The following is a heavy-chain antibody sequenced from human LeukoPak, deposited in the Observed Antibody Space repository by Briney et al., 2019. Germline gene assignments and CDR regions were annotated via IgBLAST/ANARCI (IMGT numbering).Heavy chain of an antibody. V-gene: IGHV3-21*01. Sequence: GGSLRLSCAASGFTFSGHAMTWVRQAPGKGLQWVSSISSGSRYISYAVSLKGRFTISRDNAKNSLCLQMNSVGAEDTALYFCARHLFDIVVVPSAIDAFDIWGQGTMVTVSS. CDR3: ARHLFDIVVVPSAIDAFDI. CDR2: ISSGSRYI. D-gene: IGHD2-2*02. CDR1: GFTFSGHA. J-gene: IGHJ3*02.